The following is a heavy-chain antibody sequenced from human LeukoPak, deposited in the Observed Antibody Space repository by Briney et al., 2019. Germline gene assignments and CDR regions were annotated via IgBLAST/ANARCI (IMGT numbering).Heavy chain of an antibody. V-gene: IGHV3-53*01. J-gene: IGHJ5*02. Sequence: GGSLTLSCAPSGFTVSDNYMSWVRQAPGKGLEWVSVMYSGGDTYYADSVKGRFTFSRDISKNTLYLQMNGLRTEDTAMYYCARDAPQVPAAGVLASWGQGTLVTVSS. CDR1: GFTVSDNY. CDR3: ARDAPQVPAAGVLAS. D-gene: IGHD6-13*01. CDR2: MYSGGDT.